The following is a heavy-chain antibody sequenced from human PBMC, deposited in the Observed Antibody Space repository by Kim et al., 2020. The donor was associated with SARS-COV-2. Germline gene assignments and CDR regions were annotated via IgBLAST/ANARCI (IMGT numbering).Heavy chain of an antibody. Sequence: GGSLRLSCAASGFTFSTSWMSWVRQAPGKGLEWVATTKQDGRDKYYVDSVRGRFTVSRDNAKNSLYLQMSSLRAEDTAVYYCARRAGLEFWCQGTLVIFS. V-gene: IGHV3-7*01. D-gene: IGHD3-10*01. CDR2: TKQDGRDK. J-gene: IGHJ4*02. CDR1: GFTFSTSW. CDR3: ARRAGLEF.